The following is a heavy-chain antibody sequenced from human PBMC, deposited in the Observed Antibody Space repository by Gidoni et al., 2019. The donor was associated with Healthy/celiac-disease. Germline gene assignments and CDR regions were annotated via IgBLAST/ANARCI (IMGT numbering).Heavy chain of an antibody. CDR2: MNPNSGKT. D-gene: IGHD3-10*01. J-gene: IGHJ4*02. CDR1: GYTFTSYD. CDR3: ARAYYGSGSYYNDY. V-gene: IGHV1-8*01. Sequence: QVQLVQSGAEVKKPGASVKVSFKASGYTFTSYDINWVRQATGQGLEWMGWMNPNSGKTGYAQKFQGRVNMTRNNSISTAYMELSSLRSEDTAVYYCARAYYGSGSYYNDYWGQGTLVTVSS.